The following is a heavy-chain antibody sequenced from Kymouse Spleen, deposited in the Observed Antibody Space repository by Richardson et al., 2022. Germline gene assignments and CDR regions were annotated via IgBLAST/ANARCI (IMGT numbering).Heavy chain of an antibody. J-gene: IGHJ4*02. Sequence: QVQLVESGGGVVQPGRSLRLSCAASGFTFSSYGMHWVRQAPGKGLEWVAVIWYDGSNKYYADSVKGRFTISRDNSKNTLYLQMNSLRAEDTAVYYCARDHGYDCPFDYWGQGTLVTVSS. CDR1: GFTFSSYG. CDR3: ARDHGYDCPFDY. D-gene: IGHD5-12*01. CDR2: IWYDGSNK. V-gene: IGHV3-33*01.